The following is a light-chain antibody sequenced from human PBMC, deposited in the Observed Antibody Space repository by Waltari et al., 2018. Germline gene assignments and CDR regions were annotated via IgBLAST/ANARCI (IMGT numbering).Light chain of an antibody. CDR3: AAWDDSLNAEV. J-gene: IGLJ3*02. CDR2: YND. V-gene: IGLV1-44*01. CDR1: SSNIGSNT. Sequence: QSVLTPPPSPSGAPGQRATISCSGSSSNIGSNTVNWYQQLPGTAPKLLISYNDQRPSGVPDRFSGSKSGTSASLAISGLQSEDEADYYCAAWDDSLNAEVFGGGTKLTVL.